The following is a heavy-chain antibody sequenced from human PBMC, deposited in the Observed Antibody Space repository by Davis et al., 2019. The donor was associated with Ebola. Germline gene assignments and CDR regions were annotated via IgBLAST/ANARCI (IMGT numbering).Heavy chain of an antibody. V-gene: IGHV3-15*01. J-gene: IGHJ3*02. Sequence: GSLRPPCAAPGFTFKDPWMTWVRQAPGKGLEWVGRIKSRAECATPDYAKPVKGTLIISREDSKDTLYLQMNSLNTEETAVYYCITEPSHTRGRFLDVTSFNIWGQGTMVTVSS. D-gene: IGHD3-3*01. CDR1: GFTFKDPW. CDR3: ITEPSHTRGRFLDVTSFNI. CDR2: IKSRAECATP.